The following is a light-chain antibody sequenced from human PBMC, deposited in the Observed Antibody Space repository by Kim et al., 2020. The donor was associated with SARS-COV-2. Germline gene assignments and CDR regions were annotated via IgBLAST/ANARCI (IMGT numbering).Light chain of an antibody. CDR1: QSVRSD. V-gene: IGKV3-15*01. J-gene: IGKJ2*01. CDR2: DAS. Sequence: SPGERATLSCRASQSVRSDLAWYQQKPGQAPRLLIYDASTRATGIPDRFSGSGSGTEFTLTISSLQSEDFAAYYCQQYNKWPPMYTFGQGTKLEI. CDR3: QQYNKWPPMYT.